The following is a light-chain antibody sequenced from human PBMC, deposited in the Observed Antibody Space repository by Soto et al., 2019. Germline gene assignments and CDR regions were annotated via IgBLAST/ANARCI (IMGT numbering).Light chain of an antibody. CDR1: QSVSSPY. V-gene: IGKV3-20*01. CDR2: GAS. CDR3: QQYGSSPFT. Sequence: VLTQSPVTLSLSRGERATLSCRASQSVSSPYLAWYQQKPGQPPRLLIYGASSRATDIPDRFVGSGSGTEFTLTIARLAPEDFAMYYCQQYGSSPFTFGPGTKVDF. J-gene: IGKJ3*01.